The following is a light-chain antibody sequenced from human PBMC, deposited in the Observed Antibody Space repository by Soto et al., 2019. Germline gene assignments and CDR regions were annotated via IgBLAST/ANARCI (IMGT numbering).Light chain of an antibody. CDR1: QSVGSY. V-gene: IGKV3-11*02. Sequence: EIVVTQSPATLSLSPGERATLSCRTSQSVGSYVAWYQKKPGQAPRLLIYDASNRATGIPARFSGSGSGRDFTLAINSLEPEDFADYYCQQRSNWPPLTFGGGTKVEIK. CDR2: DAS. J-gene: IGKJ4*01. CDR3: QQRSNWPPLT.